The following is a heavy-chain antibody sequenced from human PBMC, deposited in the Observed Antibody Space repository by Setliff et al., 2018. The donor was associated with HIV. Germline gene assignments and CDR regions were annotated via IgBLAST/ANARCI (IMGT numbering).Heavy chain of an antibody. Sequence: GASVKVSCKASGGTFSSYAISWVRQAPGRGLEWMGGIIPIFGTVKYPLKFQGRVTITADDSTSTAYMGLSSLRSEDTAVYYCANLAYCSGDCYSTGASDIWGQGTMVTVSS. D-gene: IGHD2-21*01. CDR3: ANLAYCSGDCYSTGASDI. V-gene: IGHV1-69*13. J-gene: IGHJ3*02. CDR1: GGTFSSYA. CDR2: IIPIFGTV.